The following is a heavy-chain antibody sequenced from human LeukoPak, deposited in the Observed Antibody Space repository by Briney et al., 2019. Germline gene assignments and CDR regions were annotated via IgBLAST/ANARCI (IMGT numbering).Heavy chain of an antibody. CDR1: GGSISSGSYY. D-gene: IGHD5-12*01. Sequence: PSETLSLTCTVSGGSISSGSYYWSWIRQPAGEGLEWIGRIYTSGSTNYNPSLKSRVTISVDTSKNQFSLKLSSVTAADTAVYYCARLVAHYYYYYVDVWGTGTTVTVSS. V-gene: IGHV4-61*02. J-gene: IGHJ6*03. CDR2: IYTSGST. CDR3: ARLVAHYYYYYVDV.